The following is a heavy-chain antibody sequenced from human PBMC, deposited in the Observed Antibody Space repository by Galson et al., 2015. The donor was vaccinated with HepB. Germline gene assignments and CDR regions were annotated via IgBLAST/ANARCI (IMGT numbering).Heavy chain of an antibody. CDR3: AREPTAQQLVWFDP. V-gene: IGHV4-39*07. D-gene: IGHD6-13*01. CDR2: IYYSGST. Sequence: LSLTCTVSGGSISSSSYYWGWIRQPPGKGLEWIGSIYYSGSTYYNPSLKSRVTISVDTSKNQFSLKLSSVTAADTAVYYCAREPTAQQLVWFDPWGQGTLVTVSS. CDR1: GGSISSSSYY. J-gene: IGHJ5*02.